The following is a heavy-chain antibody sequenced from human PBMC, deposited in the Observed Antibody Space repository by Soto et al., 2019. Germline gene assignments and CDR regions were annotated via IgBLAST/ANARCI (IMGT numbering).Heavy chain of an antibody. CDR2: ISADNGNT. Sequence: QVQLVQSGAEVKKPGASVKVSCKASGYTFNNYGISWVRQAPGQGLEWMGWISADNGNTNYAQYLQGRVIMTTDTSTNTVYMELGSLRSDDTAVYYCARDQGRSYYVANDYWGQGTLVTVAP. V-gene: IGHV1-18*04. CDR3: ARDQGRSYYVANDY. D-gene: IGHD1-26*01. CDR1: GYTFNNYG. J-gene: IGHJ4*02.